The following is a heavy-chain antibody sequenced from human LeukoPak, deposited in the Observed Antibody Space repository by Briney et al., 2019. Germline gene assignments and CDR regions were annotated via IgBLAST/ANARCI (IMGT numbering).Heavy chain of an antibody. D-gene: IGHD3-9*01. CDR1: GYTFTGYY. Sequence: ASVKVSCKASGYTFTGYYMHWVRQAPGQGLEWMGWINPNSGGTNYAQKLQGRVTMTTDTSTSTAYMELRSLRSDDTAVYYCARVAPTGELRYFDWLLFSYYYYMDVWGKGTTVTVSS. CDR2: INPNSGGT. V-gene: IGHV1-2*02. CDR3: ARVAPTGELRYFDWLLFSYYYYMDV. J-gene: IGHJ6*03.